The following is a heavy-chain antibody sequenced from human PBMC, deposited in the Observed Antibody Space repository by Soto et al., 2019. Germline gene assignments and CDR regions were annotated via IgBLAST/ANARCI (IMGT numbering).Heavy chain of an antibody. J-gene: IGHJ3*02. V-gene: IGHV5-51*01. CDR1: GYSFTSYW. D-gene: IGHD2-15*01. CDR2: IYPGDSDT. Sequence: GESLKISCKGSGYSFTSYWIGWVRQMPGKGLEWMGIIYPGDSDTRYSPSFQGQVTISADKSTSTAYLQWSSLKASDTAMYYCARRRLGYCSGGSCYAAFDIWGQGTMVTVSS. CDR3: ARRRLGYCSGGSCYAAFDI.